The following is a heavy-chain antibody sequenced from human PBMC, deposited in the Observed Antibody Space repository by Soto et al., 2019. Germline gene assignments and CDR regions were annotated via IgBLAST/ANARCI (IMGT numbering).Heavy chain of an antibody. CDR3: ARDGYHGFDC. V-gene: IGHV3-74*01. D-gene: IGHD5-18*01. Sequence: EVQLVESGGDLVQPGGSLRLSCAASGFTFSSDWMHWVRQAPGKGLVWVARINTDGSTTTYADSVEGRFTISRDNTKNTLFLQMNSLRAEDTAVYYCARDGYHGFDCWGQGTLVTVSS. CDR2: INTDGSTT. CDR1: GFTFSSDW. J-gene: IGHJ4*02.